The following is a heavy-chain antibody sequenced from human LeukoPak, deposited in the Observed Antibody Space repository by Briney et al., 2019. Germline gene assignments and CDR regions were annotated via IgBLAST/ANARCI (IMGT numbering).Heavy chain of an antibody. J-gene: IGHJ5*02. D-gene: IGHD5-18*01. CDR2: IYTSGST. CDR1: GGSISSYY. Sequence: SETLSLTCTVSGGSISSYYWSWIRQPAGKGLEWIGRIYTSGSTNYNPSLKSRVTMSVGTSKNQLSLKLSSVTAADTAVYYCARDSHVDTAHYWFDPWGQGTLVTVSS. V-gene: IGHV4-4*07. CDR3: ARDSHVDTAHYWFDP.